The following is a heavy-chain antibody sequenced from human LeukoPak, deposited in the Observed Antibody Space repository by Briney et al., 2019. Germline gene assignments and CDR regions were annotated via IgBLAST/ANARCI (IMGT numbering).Heavy chain of an antibody. CDR3: ARHLGSRWADAFDI. CDR2: ISSSGSTK. CDR1: GFTFSDYY. Sequence: GGSLRLSCAASGFTFSDYYMTWIRQAPGKGLEWVSYISSSGSTKYYADSVKGRFTISRDNAKNSLYLQMNCLRAEDTAVYYCARHLGSRWADAFDIWGQGTMVTVSS. D-gene: IGHD6-13*01. J-gene: IGHJ3*02. V-gene: IGHV3-11*04.